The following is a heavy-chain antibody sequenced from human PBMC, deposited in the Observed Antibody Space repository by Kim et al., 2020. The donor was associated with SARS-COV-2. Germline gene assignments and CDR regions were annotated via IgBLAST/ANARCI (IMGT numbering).Heavy chain of an antibody. CDR1: GASISSSRHY. CDR3: ARPTGVVSFDAFDI. Sequence: LETLSLTCNVSGASISSSRHYWGWIRQSPGKGLEWIGSIYYMGSTYYNPSLKSRVTISVDMSKNHFSLKLSSVTAADTAVYYCARPTGVVSFDAFDIWGQGTMVTVSS. J-gene: IGHJ3*02. CDR2: IYYMGST. D-gene: IGHD3-3*01. V-gene: IGHV4-39*02.